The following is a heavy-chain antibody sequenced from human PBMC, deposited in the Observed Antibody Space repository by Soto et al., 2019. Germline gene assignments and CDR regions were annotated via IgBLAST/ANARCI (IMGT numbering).Heavy chain of an antibody. CDR2: IYYSGST. CDR1: GGSITSSSYY. J-gene: IGHJ5*02. V-gene: IGHV4-39*01. D-gene: IGHD2-2*01. Sequence: PSETLSLTCTVSGGSITSSSYYWVYIRQPPGKGLEWIGSIYYSGSTYYNPSLKSRVTISVDTSKNQLSLKLSSVTAADTAVYYCASIGYCSSSSCFQYNWFDPWGQGTLVTVSS. CDR3: ASIGYCSSSSCFQYNWFDP.